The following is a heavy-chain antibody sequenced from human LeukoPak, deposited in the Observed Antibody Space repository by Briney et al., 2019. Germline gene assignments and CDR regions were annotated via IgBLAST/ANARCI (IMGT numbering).Heavy chain of an antibody. D-gene: IGHD3-22*01. J-gene: IGHJ4*02. Sequence: GGSLRLSCAASGFTFSSYEMNWVRQAPGKGLEWVSYISSSGSTIYYADSVKGRFTISGDNAKNSLYLQMNSLRAEDTAVYYCARAPYYDSSGYLDYWGQGTLVTVSS. V-gene: IGHV3-48*03. CDR1: GFTFSSYE. CDR3: ARAPYYDSSGYLDY. CDR2: ISSSGSTI.